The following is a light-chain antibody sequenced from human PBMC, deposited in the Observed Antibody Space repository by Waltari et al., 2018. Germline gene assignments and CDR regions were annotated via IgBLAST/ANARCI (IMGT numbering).Light chain of an antibody. CDR2: DTS. CDR1: QSVTSY. V-gene: IGKV3-11*01. Sequence: EIVLTQSPGTLSLSPGEKATLSCRASQSVTSYLAWDQQKPGLAPRLLIYDTSNRATGIPARFIGSGSETDFSLTITSLESEDFAVYYCQQRANWPLTFGGGTKVEIK. J-gene: IGKJ4*01. CDR3: QQRANWPLT.